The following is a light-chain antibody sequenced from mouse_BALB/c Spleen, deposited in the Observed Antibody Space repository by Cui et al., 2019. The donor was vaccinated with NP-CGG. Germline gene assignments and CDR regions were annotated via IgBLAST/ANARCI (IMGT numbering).Light chain of an antibody. Sequence: QAVVTQESAPTTSPGETVTPTCRSSTGAVTTSNYANWVQEKPDHLFTGLIGGTNNRAPGVPARFSGSLIGDKAALTITGVQTKDEAIYFCALWYSNHWVFGGGTKLTVL. CDR3: ALWYSNHWV. CDR1: TGAVTTSNY. J-gene: IGLJ1*01. V-gene: IGLV1*01. CDR2: GTN.